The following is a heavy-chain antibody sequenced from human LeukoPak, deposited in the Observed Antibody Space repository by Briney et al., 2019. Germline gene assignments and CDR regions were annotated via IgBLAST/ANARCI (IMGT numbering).Heavy chain of an antibody. V-gene: IGHV4-61*01. CDR1: GGSFSSGSYY. J-gene: IGHJ3*02. CDR3: ARVLYHYDSSGEIDAFDI. Sequence: PSETLSLTCTVSGGSFSSGSYYWSWIRQPPGKGLEWIGYIYYSGSTNYNPSLKSRVTISVDTSKNQFSLKLSSVTAADTAVYYCARVLYHYDSSGEIDAFDIWGQGTMVTVSS. D-gene: IGHD3-22*01. CDR2: IYYSGST.